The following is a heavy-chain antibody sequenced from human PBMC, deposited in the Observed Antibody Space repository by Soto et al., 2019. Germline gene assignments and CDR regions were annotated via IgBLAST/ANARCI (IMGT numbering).Heavy chain of an antibody. CDR3: ARQRRGGYWFAP. CDR1: GFTFSSYA. CDR2: IYYSGTT. J-gene: IGHJ5*02. V-gene: IGHV4-59*08. Sequence: PGGSLRLSCAASGFTFSSYAMSWVRQAPGKGLEWIGSIYYSGTTNYNPSLKSRITASIDTSKNQFSLNLTSVTAADTALYYCARQRRGGYWFAPWGQGTPVTVSS.